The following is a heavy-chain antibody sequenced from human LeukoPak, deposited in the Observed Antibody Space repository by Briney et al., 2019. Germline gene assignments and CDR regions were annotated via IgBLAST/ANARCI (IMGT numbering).Heavy chain of an antibody. V-gene: IGHV4-61*02. J-gene: IGHJ4*02. CDR1: GGSISSSSYY. CDR3: VKGLLRIDY. D-gene: IGHD3-3*01. CDR2: IYTSGST. Sequence: SETLSLTCTVSGGSISSSSYYWSWIRQPAGKGLEWIGRIYTSGSTNYNPSLKSRVTMSLDTSMNQFSLNLTSMTAADTAVYYCVKGLLRIDYWGQGTLVTVSS.